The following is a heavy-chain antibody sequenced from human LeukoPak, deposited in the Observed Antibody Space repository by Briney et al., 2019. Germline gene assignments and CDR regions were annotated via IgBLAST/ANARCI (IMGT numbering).Heavy chain of an antibody. Sequence: SETLSLTCAVYGGSFSGYYWSWIRQPPGKGLEWIGEINHSGSTNYNPSLKSRVTISVDTSKNQFSLKLSSVTAADTAVYYCARVYYSNSYDYWYFDLWGRGTLVTVSS. CDR3: ARVYYSNSYDYWYFDL. CDR2: INHSGST. D-gene: IGHD6-13*01. V-gene: IGHV4-34*01. J-gene: IGHJ2*01. CDR1: GGSFSGYY.